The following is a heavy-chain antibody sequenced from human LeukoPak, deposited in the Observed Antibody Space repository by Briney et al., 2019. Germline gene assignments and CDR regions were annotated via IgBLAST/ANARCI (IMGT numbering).Heavy chain of an antibody. D-gene: IGHD3-10*01. CDR2: TYYRSKWYN. CDR1: GDSVSRNSAA. CDR3: ARGDYYGSGSRVDY. Sequence: SQTLSLTCAISGDSVSRNSAAWNWIRQSPSRGLEWLGRTYYRSKWYNDYAVSVKSRISINPDTSKNQFSLQLNSVTPEDTAVYYCARGDYYGSGSRVDYWGQGTLVTVSS. V-gene: IGHV6-1*01. J-gene: IGHJ4*02.